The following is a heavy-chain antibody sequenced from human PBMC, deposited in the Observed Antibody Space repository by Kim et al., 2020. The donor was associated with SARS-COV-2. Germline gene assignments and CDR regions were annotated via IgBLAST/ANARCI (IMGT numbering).Heavy chain of an antibody. CDR1: GFTFSSYW. CDR2: IKQDGSEK. Sequence: GGSLRLSCAASGFTFSSYWMSWVRQAPGKGLEWVANIKQDGSEKYYVDSVKGRFTISRDNAKNSLYLQMNSLRAEDTAVYYCARLGEYSYVPYFDYWGQGTLVTVSS. D-gene: IGHD5-18*01. J-gene: IGHJ4*02. V-gene: IGHV3-7*01. CDR3: ARLGEYSYVPYFDY.